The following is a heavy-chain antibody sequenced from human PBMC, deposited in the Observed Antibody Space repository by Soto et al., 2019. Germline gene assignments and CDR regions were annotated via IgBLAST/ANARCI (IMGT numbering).Heavy chain of an antibody. V-gene: IGHV3-23*01. CDR3: AKDLYCSGGSCHLYFDY. CDR1: GFTFSSYA. CDR2: ISGRGGST. Sequence: EVQLLESGGGLVQPGGSLRLSCAASGFTFSSYAMSWVRQAPGKGLEWVSAISGRGGSTYYADSVKARFTISRDNPKNTLYLQMNSLRAEDTAVYYCAKDLYCSGGSCHLYFDYWGQGTLVTVSS. D-gene: IGHD2-15*01. J-gene: IGHJ4*02.